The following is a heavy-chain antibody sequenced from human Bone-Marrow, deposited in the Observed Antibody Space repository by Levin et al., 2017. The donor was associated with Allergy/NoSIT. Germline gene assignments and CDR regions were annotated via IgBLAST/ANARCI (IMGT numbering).Heavy chain of an antibody. J-gene: IGHJ4*02. Sequence: PGESLKISCQASGYPFTNHGIAWVRQAPGQGLEWMGWVSAYGTNAKYAENLQGRVTMTTDTSRSTAYMELRSLKSDDTAVYYCVRGGGASGIRDYWAQGTLVTVSS. CDR1: GYPFTNHG. V-gene: IGHV1-18*01. D-gene: IGHD6-19*01. CDR3: VRGGGASGIRDY. CDR2: VSAYGTNA.